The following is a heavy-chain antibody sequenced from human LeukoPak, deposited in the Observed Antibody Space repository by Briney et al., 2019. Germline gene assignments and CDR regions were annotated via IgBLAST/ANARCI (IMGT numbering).Heavy chain of an antibody. D-gene: IGHD3-22*01. CDR2: IIPIFDTA. V-gene: IGHV1-69*13. CDR3: TRDSYYYDSSSYYYGPTDY. Sequence: SVKVSCKASGGTFSSYAISWVRQAPGQGLEWMGGIIPIFDTANYAQKFQVRVTITADESTSTAYMELSSLRSEDTAVYYCTRDSYYYDSSSYYYGPTDYWGQGTLVTVSS. CDR1: GGTFSSYA. J-gene: IGHJ4*02.